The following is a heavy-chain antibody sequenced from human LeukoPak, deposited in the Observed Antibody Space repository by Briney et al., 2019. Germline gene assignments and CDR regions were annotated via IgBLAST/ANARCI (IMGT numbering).Heavy chain of an antibody. CDR1: GFTFTSYA. CDR3: ARRSNYCNGNSCSFDI. Sequence: PGGSLRLSCAASGFTFTSYAMIWVRQAPGKGLEWVSSISGSGGNTYYADSVKGRFTISRDNSKNTLYLQMNSLRDEDTAVYYCARRSNYCNGNSCSFDIWGQGTMVTVSS. D-gene: IGHD2-15*01. V-gene: IGHV3-23*01. J-gene: IGHJ3*02. CDR2: ISGSGGNT.